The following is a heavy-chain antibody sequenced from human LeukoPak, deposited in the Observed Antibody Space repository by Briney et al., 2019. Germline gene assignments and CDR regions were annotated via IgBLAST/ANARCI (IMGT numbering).Heavy chain of an antibody. V-gene: IGHV4-4*07. D-gene: IGHD3-10*01. CDR3: AKVAKYYYGSETYFFFDH. CDR1: GGSINDYY. Sequence: SETLSLTCTVSGGSINDYYWSWIRQPAGKGLEWIGHIYTTGTTNYNPSLKSRVTMSIDTSKNQFSLNLRSVTAADTAVYYCAKVAKYYYGSETYFFFDHWGQGTLVTVSS. J-gene: IGHJ4*02. CDR2: IYTTGTT.